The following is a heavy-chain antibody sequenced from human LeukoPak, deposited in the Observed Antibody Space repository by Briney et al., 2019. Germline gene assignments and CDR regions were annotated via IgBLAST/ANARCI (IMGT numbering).Heavy chain of an antibody. J-gene: IGHJ5*02. V-gene: IGHV4-34*01. CDR1: GGSFSGYY. CDR2: INHSGST. D-gene: IGHD5-18*01. Sequence: SETLSLTCAVYGGSFSGYYWSWIRQPPGKGLEWIGGINHSGSTNYNPSLKSRVTISVDTSKNQFSLKLSSVTAADTAVYYCARKAAMVFDWFDPWGQGTLVTVSS. CDR3: ARKAAMVFDWFDP.